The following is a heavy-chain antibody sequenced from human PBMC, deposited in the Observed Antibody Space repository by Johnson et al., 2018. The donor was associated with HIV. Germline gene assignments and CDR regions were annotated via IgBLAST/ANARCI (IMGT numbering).Heavy chain of an antibody. D-gene: IGHD3-10*01. CDR2: IYNDGSRT. Sequence: EVQLVESGGGLVQPGGSLRLSCAASGFAFRTYWMVWVRQVPGKRPVWVARIYNDGSRTTYADSVRGRFTISRDNSKNTLYLQMNSLRAEDTAVYYCANRLMNYYGSGSYYRAWFDALDIWGQGTMVTVSS. CDR3: ANRLMNYYGSGSYYRAWFDALDI. J-gene: IGHJ3*02. V-gene: IGHV3-74*03. CDR1: GFAFRTYW.